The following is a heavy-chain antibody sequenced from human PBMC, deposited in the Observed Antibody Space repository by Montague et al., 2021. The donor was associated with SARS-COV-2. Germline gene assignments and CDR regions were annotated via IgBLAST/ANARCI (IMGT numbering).Heavy chain of an antibody. CDR2: INNCGST. D-gene: IGHD3-3*01. J-gene: IGHJ4*02. CDR1: GGSFSGYY. Sequence: SETLSLTCGVYGGSFSGYYWCWIRLPQGQGQQRNGGINNCGSTNSYSTLNRRGTISLDTSKNQFSLKLTSVSAADTAVYYCARGLGRPGTIFGVALYWGQGTLVTVSS. CDR3: ARGLGRPGTIFGVALY. V-gene: IGHV4-34*01.